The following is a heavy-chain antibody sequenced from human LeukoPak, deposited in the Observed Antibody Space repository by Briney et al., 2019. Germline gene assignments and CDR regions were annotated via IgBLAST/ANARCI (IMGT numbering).Heavy chain of an antibody. D-gene: IGHD1-1*01. CDR1: GFSFSNYA. V-gene: IGHV3-23*01. Sequence: GGSLRLSCAASGFSFSNYAMTWVRQAPRKGLEWVSVMSGSGDSTHYADSVKGRFTISRDNSKNTLYLQMNSLRVEDTAVYYCAKGQRIGGWFDPWGQGTLVTVSS. J-gene: IGHJ5*02. CDR2: MSGSGDST. CDR3: AKGQRIGGWFDP.